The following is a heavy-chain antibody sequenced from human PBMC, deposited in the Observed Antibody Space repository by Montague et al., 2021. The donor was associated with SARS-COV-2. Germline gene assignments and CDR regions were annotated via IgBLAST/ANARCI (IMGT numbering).Heavy chain of an antibody. CDR2: VSASGST. CDR1: GDSISYFY. CDR3: ARDVVAAPGTFDY. J-gene: IGHJ4*02. V-gene: IGHV4-4*07. Sequence: SETLSLTCTVSGDSISYFYWSWIRQPVGKGLEWIGRVSASGSTNYNPSLNSRVTMSVDTSKKQFSLRLSPVTAADTAVYYCARDVVAAPGTFDYWGQGTLVTVSS. D-gene: IGHD6-13*01.